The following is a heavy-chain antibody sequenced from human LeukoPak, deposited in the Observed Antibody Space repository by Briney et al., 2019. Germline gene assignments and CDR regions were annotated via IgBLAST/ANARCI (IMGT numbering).Heavy chain of an antibody. D-gene: IGHD6-13*01. CDR1: GFTFSSYA. CDR2: ISYDGSNK. CDR3: ARAAYSSSWFTSYYYYGMDV. J-gene: IGHJ6*02. V-gene: IGHV3-30*04. Sequence: GGSLRLSCAASGFTFSSYAMHWVRQAPGKGLEWKAVISYDGSNKYYADSVKGRFTISRDNSKNTLYLQMNSLRAEDTAVYYCARAAYSSSWFTSYYYYGMDVWGQGTTVTVSS.